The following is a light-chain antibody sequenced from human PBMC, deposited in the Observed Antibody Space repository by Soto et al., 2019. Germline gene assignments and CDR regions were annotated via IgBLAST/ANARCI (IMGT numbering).Light chain of an antibody. CDR1: QSVSSD. Sequence: EIVMMQSPATLSVSPGERATLSCRASQSVSSDLAWYQQKPGQAPRLLLHGASTRATGIPARFSGSGSETEFTLTISSLQSEDFAVYYCQQYKKWPPWTFGQGTKVEIK. J-gene: IGKJ1*01. CDR3: QQYKKWPPWT. V-gene: IGKV3-15*01. CDR2: GAS.